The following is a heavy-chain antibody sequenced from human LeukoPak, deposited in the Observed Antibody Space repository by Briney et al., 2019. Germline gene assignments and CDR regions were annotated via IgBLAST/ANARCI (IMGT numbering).Heavy chain of an antibody. Sequence: PGGSLRLSCAASGFTFSGSAMHWVRQASGKGLEWVGRIRSKANSYATAYAASVKGRFTISRDDSKNTAYLQMNSLETEDTAVYYCTSIAAAGTGHYYYYGMDVWGQGTTVTVSS. CDR3: TSIAAAGTGHYYYYGMDV. D-gene: IGHD6-13*01. CDR1: GFTFSGSA. J-gene: IGHJ6*02. CDR2: IRSKANSYAT. V-gene: IGHV3-73*01.